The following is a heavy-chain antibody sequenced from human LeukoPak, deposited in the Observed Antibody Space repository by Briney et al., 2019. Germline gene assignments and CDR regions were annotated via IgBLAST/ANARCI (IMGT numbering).Heavy chain of an antibody. V-gene: IGHV5-51*01. D-gene: IGHD3-3*01. CDR2: IYPDDSDT. Sequence: GESLKISCKASGYNFATYWIAWVRQMPGKGLECMGIIYPDDSDTRYSPSFQGQVTISADRSISTAYLQWSSLKASDTAMYYCARYDFWSGYRPFDCWGQGTLVTVSS. CDR3: ARYDFWSGYRPFDC. J-gene: IGHJ4*02. CDR1: GYNFATYW.